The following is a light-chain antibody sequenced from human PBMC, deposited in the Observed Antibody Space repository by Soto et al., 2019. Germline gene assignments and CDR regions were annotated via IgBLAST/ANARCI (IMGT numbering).Light chain of an antibody. Sequence: DIKLTQSPSSLSACVGDRVTLTCRASQSISRYLNWYQQKPGKAPNLLIYVASSLQSEVPSRFSGSGSGTDFTLTITSLQPEDFATYYCQQSYGTPITFGQGTRLEIK. CDR3: QQSYGTPIT. V-gene: IGKV1-39*01. J-gene: IGKJ5*01. CDR2: VAS. CDR1: QSISRY.